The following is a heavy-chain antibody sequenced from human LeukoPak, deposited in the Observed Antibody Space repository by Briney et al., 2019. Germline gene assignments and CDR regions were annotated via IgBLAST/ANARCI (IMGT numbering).Heavy chain of an antibody. CDR2: INPNSGGT. J-gene: IGHJ4*02. D-gene: IGHD2-2*01. CDR3: AREGHCSSTNCYFSFDY. CDR1: GYTFTVRY. V-gene: IGHV1-2*02. Sequence: ASVKVSCKASGYTFTVRYVHWVRQAPGQGLEWMGWINPNSGGTNYAQKFQGRVTMTRDTSISTAYMELSRLRSDDTAVYYCAREGHCSSTNCYFSFDYWGQGTLVTVSS.